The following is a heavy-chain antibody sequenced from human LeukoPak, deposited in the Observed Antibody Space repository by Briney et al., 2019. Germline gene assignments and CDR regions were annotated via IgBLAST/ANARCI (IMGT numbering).Heavy chain of an antibody. CDR3: ARVHGQQLPRGGYYYYMDV. Sequence: SETLSLTCTVSGGSISGYYWNWIRQPAGKGLEWIGRIHTSGSTNHNPSLKSRVTMTIDTSKNQFFLKMYSVTAADTAVYYCARVHGQQLPRGGYYYYMDVWGKGTTVTVSS. CDR2: IHTSGST. CDR1: GGSISGYY. D-gene: IGHD6-13*01. V-gene: IGHV4-4*07. J-gene: IGHJ6*03.